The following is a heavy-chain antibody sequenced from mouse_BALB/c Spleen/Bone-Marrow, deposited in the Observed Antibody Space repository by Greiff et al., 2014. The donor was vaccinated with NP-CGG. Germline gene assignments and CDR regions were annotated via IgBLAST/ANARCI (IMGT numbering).Heavy chain of an antibody. CDR3: ARGRHEFSLDY. D-gene: IGHD1-1*01. CDR1: GYTFTDNW. CDR2: IDTSDSYT. J-gene: IGHJ4*01. Sequence: QVQLQQSGAELGMPGASVKLSCKASGYTFTDNWIYWVKQRPGQGLEWIGAIDTSDSYTNFNQKFMGKASLTVDASSSTAYMQVSSLTSDASAVYYCARGRHEFSLDYWGQGTSVTVSS. V-gene: IGHV1-69*01.